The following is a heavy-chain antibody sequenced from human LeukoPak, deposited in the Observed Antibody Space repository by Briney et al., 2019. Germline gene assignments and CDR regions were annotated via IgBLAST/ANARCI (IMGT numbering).Heavy chain of an antibody. D-gene: IGHD4-11*01. Sequence: GGSLRLSCAASGFGFSNYWMSWVRQAPGKGLEWVANMNEDGSEKNYVDSVKGRLTISRDNAQDSLYLQMNSLRAEDTAVYYCARDRGYSNFDYWGQGTLLTVSS. J-gene: IGHJ4*02. V-gene: IGHV3-7*01. CDR1: GFGFSNYW. CDR2: MNEDGSEK. CDR3: ARDRGYSNFDY.